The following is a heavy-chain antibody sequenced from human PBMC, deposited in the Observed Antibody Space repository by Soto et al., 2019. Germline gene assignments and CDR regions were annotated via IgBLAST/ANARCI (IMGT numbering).Heavy chain of an antibody. V-gene: IGHV4-59*08. D-gene: IGHD5-12*01. J-gene: IGHJ6*02. CDR3: ARFRGRGYDKNPPKYGMDV. CDR2: VSYSGST. CDR1: GGSISSHS. Sequence: SETLSLTCTVSGGSISSHSWTWIRQPPGKGLEWIGHVSYSGSTNYNPSLNSRVTISVDTSKKQFSLKLTFVTAADTAMYYCARFRGRGYDKNPPKYGMDVWGQGTTVTVSS.